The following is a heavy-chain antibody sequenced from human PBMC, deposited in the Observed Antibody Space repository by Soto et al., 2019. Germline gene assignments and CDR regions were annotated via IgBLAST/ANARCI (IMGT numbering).Heavy chain of an antibody. CDR3: AREVTRPAYDAFDI. D-gene: IGHD5-18*01. Sequence: ASVKVSCKASGYTFTSYGISWVRQAPGQGLEWMGWISAYNGNTNYAQKLQGRVTMTTDTSTSTAYMELRSLRSDDTAVYYCAREVTRPAYDAFDIWGQGTMVTVSS. J-gene: IGHJ3*02. V-gene: IGHV1-18*01. CDR1: GYTFTSYG. CDR2: ISAYNGNT.